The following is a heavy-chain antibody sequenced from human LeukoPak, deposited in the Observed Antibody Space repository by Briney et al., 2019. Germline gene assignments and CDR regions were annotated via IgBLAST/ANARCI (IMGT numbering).Heavy chain of an antibody. Sequence: GGSLRLSCAASGFTFSSYSMNWVRQAPGKGLEWVSSISSSSSYIYYADSVKGRFTISRDNAKNSLYLQMNSLRAEDTAVYYCARGAVTLYYMDVWGKGTTVTVSS. CDR1: GFTFSSYS. D-gene: IGHD4-17*01. CDR3: ARGAVTLYYMDV. J-gene: IGHJ6*03. CDR2: ISSSSSYI. V-gene: IGHV3-21*01.